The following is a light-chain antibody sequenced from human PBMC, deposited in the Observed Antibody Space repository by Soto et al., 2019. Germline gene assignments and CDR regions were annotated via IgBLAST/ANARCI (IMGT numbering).Light chain of an antibody. CDR2: AAS. V-gene: IGKV1-27*01. CDR3: QKYNSAPPWT. J-gene: IGKJ1*01. Sequence: DIQMTQSPSSLSASVGDRVTITCRASQGISNYLAWYQQKPGKVPKPLIYAASTLQSGVPSRFSGSGSGTDFTLTISSLQPEDVATYYCQKYNSAPPWTFGQGTKVEIK. CDR1: QGISNY.